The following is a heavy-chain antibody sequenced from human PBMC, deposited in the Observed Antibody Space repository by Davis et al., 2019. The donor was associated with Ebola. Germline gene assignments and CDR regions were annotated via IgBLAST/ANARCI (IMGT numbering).Heavy chain of an antibody. CDR1: GFTFRDYS. J-gene: IGHJ4*02. D-gene: IGHD1-1*01. CDR3: ARDPGTTSDY. V-gene: IGHV3-48*04. CDR2: ISSRSRTI. Sequence: GGSLRLSCAASGFTFRDYSMNWVRQAPGKGLEWVSFISSRSRTIYYADSVKGRFTISRDNAKNSLYLQMNSLRAEDTAVYYCARDPGTTSDYWGQGTLVTVSS.